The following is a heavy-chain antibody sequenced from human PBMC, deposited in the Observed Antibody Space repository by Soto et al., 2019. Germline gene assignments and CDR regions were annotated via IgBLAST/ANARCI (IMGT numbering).Heavy chain of an antibody. CDR2: IYIGGST. J-gene: IGHJ4*02. D-gene: IGHD1-1*01. V-gene: IGHV3-66*01. CDR1: GFTVSSTY. CDR3: ARGTNRWLDF. Sequence: GGSLRLSCAASGFTVSSTYMTWVRQAPGKGLEWVSVIYIGGSTYYIDSVKGRFTISRDNSKNTLSLQMNSLRAEDTAMYYCARGTNRWLDFWGQGTLVTVSS.